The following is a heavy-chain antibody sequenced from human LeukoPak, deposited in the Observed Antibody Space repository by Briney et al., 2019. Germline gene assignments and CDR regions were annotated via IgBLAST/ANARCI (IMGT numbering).Heavy chain of an antibody. V-gene: IGHV3-66*01. J-gene: IGHJ4*02. CDR1: GFTFSSYG. D-gene: IGHD6-19*01. Sequence: PGGSLRLSCAASGFTFSSYGMSWVRQAPGKGLEWVSVIYSGGSTYYADSVKGRFTISRDNSKNTLYLQMNSLRAEDTAVYYCARMTGYSSGWRYWGQGTLVTVSS. CDR2: IYSGGST. CDR3: ARMTGYSSGWRY.